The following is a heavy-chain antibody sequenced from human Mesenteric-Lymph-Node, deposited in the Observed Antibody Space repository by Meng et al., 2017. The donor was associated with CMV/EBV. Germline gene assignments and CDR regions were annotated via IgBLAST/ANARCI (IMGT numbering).Heavy chain of an antibody. D-gene: IGHD5-12*01. J-gene: IGHJ6*02. Sequence: SLKISYAASGFTFSSYAMHWVRQAPGKGLEWVAVISYDGSNKYYADSVKGRFTISRGNSKNTLYLQMNSLRAEDTAVYYCARALSGYLSYYYYGMDVWGQGTTVTVSS. CDR3: ARALSGYLSYYYYGMDV. V-gene: IGHV3-30-3*01. CDR1: GFTFSSYA. CDR2: ISYDGSNK.